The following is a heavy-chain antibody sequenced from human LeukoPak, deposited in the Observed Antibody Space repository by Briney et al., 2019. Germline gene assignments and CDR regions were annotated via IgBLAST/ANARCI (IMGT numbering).Heavy chain of an antibody. CDR2: IYTSGST. CDR3: ARDQYYYGSGSYGLDY. J-gene: IGHJ4*02. V-gene: IGHV4-4*07. CDR1: GGSISSYY. Sequence: ETLSLTCTVSGGSISSYYWSWIRQPAGKGLEWIGRIYTSGSTNYNPSLKSRVTMSVDTSKNQFSLKLSSVTAADTAVYYCARDQYYYGSGSYGLDYWGQGTLATVSS. D-gene: IGHD3-10*01.